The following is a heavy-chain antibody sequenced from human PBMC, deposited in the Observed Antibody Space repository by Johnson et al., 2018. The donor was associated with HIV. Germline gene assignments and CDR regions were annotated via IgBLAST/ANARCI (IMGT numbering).Heavy chain of an antibody. CDR1: GFTFSSYG. V-gene: IGHV3-33*06. CDR2: IWYDGNNK. CDR3: AKDDNLGVWYSDAFDI. J-gene: IGHJ3*02. Sequence: QVQLVESGGGVVQPGRSLRLSCAASGFTFSSYGMHWVRQAPGKGLEWVAIIWYDGNNKYYADSVKGRFTISRDNSKNTLYLQMKSLRAEDTAIYYCAKDDNLGVWYSDAFDIWGQGTVVTVSS. D-gene: IGHD2-21*02.